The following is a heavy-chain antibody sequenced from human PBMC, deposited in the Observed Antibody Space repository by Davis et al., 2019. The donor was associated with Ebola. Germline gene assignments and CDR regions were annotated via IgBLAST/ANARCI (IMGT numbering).Heavy chain of an antibody. Sequence: GGSLRLSCAASGFTFSSYWMSWVRQAPGKGLEWVANIKQDGSEKYYVDSVKGRFTISRHNSKNTLYLQMNSLRAEDTAVYYCARSLTYDCSGGSCYPGSFDYWGQGTLVTVSS. D-gene: IGHD2-15*01. CDR1: GFTFSSYW. V-gene: IGHV3-7*03. CDR3: ARSLTYDCSGGSCYPGSFDY. J-gene: IGHJ4*02. CDR2: IKQDGSEK.